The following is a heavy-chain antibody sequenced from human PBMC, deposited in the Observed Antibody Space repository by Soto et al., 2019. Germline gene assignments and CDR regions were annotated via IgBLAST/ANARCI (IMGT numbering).Heavy chain of an antibody. CDR1: GFPFKRST. CDR3: AARHCGGGSCSSHEEAFEG. V-gene: IGHV1-58*01. Sequence: SVKVSCKASGFPFKRSTVQWGPQARGQGLEWIGWIAVDSGKTKYAHLIQDRVAITRDLSTSTAYMELSSLRSEDTAVYYCAARHCGGGSCSSHEEAFEGWGQGTVVTVSS. CDR2: IAVDSGKT. D-gene: IGHD2-15*01. J-gene: IGHJ3*01.